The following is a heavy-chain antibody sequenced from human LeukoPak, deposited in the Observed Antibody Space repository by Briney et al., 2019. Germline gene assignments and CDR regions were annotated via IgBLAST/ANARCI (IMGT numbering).Heavy chain of an antibody. Sequence: PGGSLRLSCAASGFTFSSYEMNWVRQAPGKGLEGVSYISSSGSSIYYADSVKGRFTISRDNAKNSLCLLMNSLRVEDTAVYYCARPPSITNPYYGMDVWGQGTTVTVSS. J-gene: IGHJ6*02. CDR1: GFTFSSYE. V-gene: IGHV3-48*03. D-gene: IGHD3-3*01. CDR2: ISSSGSSI. CDR3: ARPPSITNPYYGMDV.